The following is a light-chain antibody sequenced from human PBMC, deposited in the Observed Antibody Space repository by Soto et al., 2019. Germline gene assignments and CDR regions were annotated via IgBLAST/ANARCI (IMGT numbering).Light chain of an antibody. CDR2: GAS. J-gene: IGKJ1*01. CDR3: QQYNNWPWT. V-gene: IGKV3-15*01. CDR1: KSISSK. Sequence: IVMTQSPATLSVSPGERATLSCRASKSISSKLEWYQQKPGQAPMLLIYGASTRAPGIPVRFSGSGSGTEFTLTISSLQSEHFAVYYCQQYNNWPWTFGQGTKVDIK.